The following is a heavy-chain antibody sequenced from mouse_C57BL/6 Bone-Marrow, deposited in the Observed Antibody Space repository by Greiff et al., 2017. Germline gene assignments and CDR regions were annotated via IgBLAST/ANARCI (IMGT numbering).Heavy chain of an antibody. J-gene: IGHJ3*01. D-gene: IGHD1-1*01. CDR2: INPYDGGT. V-gene: IGHV1-19*01. Sequence: EVQLQQSGPVLVKPGASVKLSCKASGYTFTDYSMYWVKQSPGKSLEWIGVINPYDGGTSYNQKFKGKDTLTVDKASSTAYMELISLTSEDSADYYSAGRAYGGSEPFAYWGQGTLVTVSA. CDR1: GYTFTDYS. CDR3: AGRAYGGSEPFAY.